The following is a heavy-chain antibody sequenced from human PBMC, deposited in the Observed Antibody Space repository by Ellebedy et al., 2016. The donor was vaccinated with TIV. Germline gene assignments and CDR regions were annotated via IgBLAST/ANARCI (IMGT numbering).Heavy chain of an antibody. V-gene: IGHV3-33*01. CDR2: IYYDGSNK. CDR1: GFRFSNYV. J-gene: IGHJ4*02. D-gene: IGHD5-12*01. Sequence: GESLKISCAASGFRFSNYVMNWVRQAPGKGLEWVAVIYYDGSNKYYADSVKGRFTISRDNSMNTLYLQMNSLRAEDTAVYYCARYSGYDELDYWGQGTLVTVSS. CDR3: ARYSGYDELDY.